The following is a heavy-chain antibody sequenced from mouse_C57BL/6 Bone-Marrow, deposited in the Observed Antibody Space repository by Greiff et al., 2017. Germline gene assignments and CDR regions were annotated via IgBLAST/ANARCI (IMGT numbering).Heavy chain of an antibody. Sequence: QVQLQQPGAELVKPGASVKLSCKASGYTFTSYWMHWAKQRPGRGLEWIGKIDPYTGGTKYNEKFKSKATLTVDKPSSTAYMELSSLTSEDSAVYLCARPKFCYDYDGRGWYFDVWGTGTTVTVSS. D-gene: IGHD2-4*01. CDR3: ARPKFCYDYDGRGWYFDV. CDR1: GYTFTSYW. V-gene: IGHV1-72*01. CDR2: IDPYTGGT. J-gene: IGHJ1*03.